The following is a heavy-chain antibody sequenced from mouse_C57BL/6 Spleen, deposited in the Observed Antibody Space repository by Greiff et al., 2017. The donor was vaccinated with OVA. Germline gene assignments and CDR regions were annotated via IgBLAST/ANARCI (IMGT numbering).Heavy chain of an antibody. D-gene: IGHD2-4*01. CDR3: ARIGYDYDVGY. V-gene: IGHV1-55*01. CDR1: GYTFTSYW. Sequence: VQLQQPGAELVKPGASVKMSCKATGYTFTSYWITWVKQRPGQGLEWIGDIYPGSGSTNYNEKFKSKATLTVDTSSSTAYMQLSSLTSEDSAVYYCARIGYDYDVGYWGQGTTLTVSS. J-gene: IGHJ2*01. CDR2: IYPGSGST.